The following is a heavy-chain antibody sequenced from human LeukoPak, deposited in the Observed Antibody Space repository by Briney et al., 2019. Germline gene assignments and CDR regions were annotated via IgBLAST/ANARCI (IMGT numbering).Heavy chain of an antibody. CDR2: ISYDGSNE. Sequence: PGGSLRLSCAASGFTFSSYGMHWVRQAPGKGLEWVSVISYDGSNEYYADSVKGRFTISRDNSKNTVYLQMNSLRAEDTAVYYCAKGLHSSGWYYFDYWGQGTLVTVSS. D-gene: IGHD6-19*01. V-gene: IGHV3-30*18. CDR3: AKGLHSSGWYYFDY. CDR1: GFTFSSYG. J-gene: IGHJ4*02.